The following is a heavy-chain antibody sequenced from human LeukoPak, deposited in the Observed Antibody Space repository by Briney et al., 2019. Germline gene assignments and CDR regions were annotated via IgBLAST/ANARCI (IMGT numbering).Heavy chain of an antibody. CDR1: GFTFSSYE. J-gene: IGHJ4*02. CDR2: ISSSGSTI. V-gene: IGHV3-48*03. Sequence: GGSLRLSCAAPGFTFSSYEMNWVRQAPGKGLEWVSYISSSGSTIYYADSVKGRFTISRDNAKNSLYLQVNSLRAEDTAVYYCAKLIRDLTTYDYWGPGALVTVSS. CDR3: AKLIRDLTTYDY. D-gene: IGHD2-21*02.